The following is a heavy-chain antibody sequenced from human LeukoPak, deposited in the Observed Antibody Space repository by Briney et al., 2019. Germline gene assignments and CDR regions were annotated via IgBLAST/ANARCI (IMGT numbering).Heavy chain of an antibody. D-gene: IGHD1-26*01. CDR3: ARGFGSYKWFDP. CDR2: ISSSSRDI. V-gene: IGHV3-21*01. CDR1: GFTFSSYS. Sequence: NPGGSLRLSCAASGFTFSSYSMNWVRQAPGKGLEWVSSISSSSRDIYYADSVKGRFTISRDNAKNSLYLQMNSLRAEETAVYYCARGFGSYKWFDPWGQGTLVTVSS. J-gene: IGHJ5*02.